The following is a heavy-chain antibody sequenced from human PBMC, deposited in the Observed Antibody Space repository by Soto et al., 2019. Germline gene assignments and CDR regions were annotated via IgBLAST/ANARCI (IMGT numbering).Heavy chain of an antibody. Sequence: QVQLVQSGAEVKKPGSSVKVSCKASGGTFSSYAISWVRQAPGQGLEWMGGIIPSFGTANYARKFQGRVTISEDESTTTAYMELSSMRSEDSTGYYCTRNVLAAGYYYGMDVWGQGTRVTVSS. CDR2: IIPSFGTA. CDR3: TRNVLAAGYYYGMDV. V-gene: IGHV1-69*12. D-gene: IGHD2-15*01. CDR1: GGTFSSYA. J-gene: IGHJ6*02.